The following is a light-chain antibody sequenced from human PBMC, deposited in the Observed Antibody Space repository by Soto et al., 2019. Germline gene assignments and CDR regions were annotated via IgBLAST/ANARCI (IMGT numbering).Light chain of an antibody. CDR2: WAS. CDR3: QHYYNTPWT. CDR1: QGVLHRSSNKNF. J-gene: IGKJ1*01. Sequence: DIVMTQSPDSLAVSLGERATVNCKSSQGVLHRSSNKNFLAWYQQKPGQPPTLLISWASTRESGVPDRFSGSGSETDFALTISSLQAEDVAVYFCQHYYNTPWTFGQGTKVEIK. V-gene: IGKV4-1*01.